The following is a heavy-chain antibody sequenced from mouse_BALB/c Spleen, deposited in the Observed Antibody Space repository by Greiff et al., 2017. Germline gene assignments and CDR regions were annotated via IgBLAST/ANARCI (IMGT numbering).Heavy chain of an antibody. V-gene: IGHV1-69*01. Sequence: VQLQQPGAELVMPGASVKMSCKASGYTFTDYWMHWVKQRPGQGLEWIGAIDTSDSYTSYNQKFKGKATLTVDESSSTAYMQLSSLTSEDSAVYYCARGGAYWGQGTLVTVSA. CDR2: IDTSDSYT. J-gene: IGHJ3*01. CDR3: ARGGAY. CDR1: GYTFTDYW.